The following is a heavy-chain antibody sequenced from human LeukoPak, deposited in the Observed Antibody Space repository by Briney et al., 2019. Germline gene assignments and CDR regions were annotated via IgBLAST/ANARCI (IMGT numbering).Heavy chain of an antibody. V-gene: IGHV1-8*01. D-gene: IGHD3-10*01. CDR3: ARMRWRRYYGSGSYYTYDY. Sequence: ASVKVSCKASGYTFTSYDINWVRQATGQGLEWMGWMNPNSGNTGYAQKFQGRVTMTRNTSISTAYMELSSLRSEDTAVYYCARMRWRRYYGSGSYYTYDYWGQGTLVTVPS. CDR2: MNPNSGNT. CDR1: GYTFTSYD. J-gene: IGHJ4*02.